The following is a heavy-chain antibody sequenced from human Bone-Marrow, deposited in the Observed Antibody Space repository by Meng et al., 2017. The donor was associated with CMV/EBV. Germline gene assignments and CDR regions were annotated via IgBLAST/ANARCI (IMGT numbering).Heavy chain of an antibody. J-gene: IGHJ4*01. V-gene: IGHV2-5*01. D-gene: IGHD3-3*01. CDR2: IYWNDDK. CDR1: GLSLSTGGAG. CDR3: AHKYDFWNGYTY. Sequence: SGPTLVKPTQTLTLTCTFSGLSLSTGGAGVGWIRQPPGKALEWLALIYWNDDKRYSPSLKRRLTITKDTSRNQVVLTMTNMDPVDTATYYCAHKYDFWNGYTYWGHGTLVTFSS.